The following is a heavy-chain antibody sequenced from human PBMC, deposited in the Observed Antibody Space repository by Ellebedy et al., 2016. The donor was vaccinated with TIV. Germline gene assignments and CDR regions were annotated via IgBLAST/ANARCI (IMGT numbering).Heavy chain of an antibody. D-gene: IGHD2-2*01. CDR1: GFNFEYAG. CDR3: AKELPGGVPAAFDS. CDR2: INWNSGST. Sequence: SLKVSCAASGFNFEYAGMHWVRQAPGEGLEWVSGINWNSGSTGYADSVQGRFTISRDNTQKSLYLQMNSLRAEDSALYYCAKELPGGVPAAFDSWGQGTLVTVSS. V-gene: IGHV3-9*01. J-gene: IGHJ4*02.